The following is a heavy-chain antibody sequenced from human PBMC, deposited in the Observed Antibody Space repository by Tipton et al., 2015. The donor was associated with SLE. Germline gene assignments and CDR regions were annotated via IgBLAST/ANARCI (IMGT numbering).Heavy chain of an antibody. CDR3: ARDSPVYSGSYYYYYGMDV. Sequence: QSGAEVKKPGASVKVSCKASGYTFTSYGISWVRQALGQGLEWMGWISAYNGNTNYAQKLQGRVTMTTDTSTSTAYMELRSLRSDDTAVYYCARDSPVYSGSYYYYYGMDVWGQGTTVTVSS. D-gene: IGHD1-26*01. J-gene: IGHJ6*02. CDR2: ISAYNGNT. V-gene: IGHV1-18*01. CDR1: GYTFTSYG.